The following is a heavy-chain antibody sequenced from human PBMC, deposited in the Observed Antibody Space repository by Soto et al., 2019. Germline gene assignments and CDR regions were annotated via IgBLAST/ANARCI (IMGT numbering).Heavy chain of an antibody. CDR3: ARSSGGSGKLWNYYGMDV. J-gene: IGHJ6*02. Sequence: EVQLVESGGGLVKPGGSLRLSCAASGFTFSSYSMNWVRQAPGKGLEWVSSISSGSSYIYYADSVKGRFTISRDNAKNSLYRQMNSRRAEDTAVYYGARSSGGSGKLWNYYGMDVWGQGTTVTVAS. D-gene: IGHD3-10*01. CDR1: GFTFSSYS. CDR2: ISSGSSYI. V-gene: IGHV3-21*06.